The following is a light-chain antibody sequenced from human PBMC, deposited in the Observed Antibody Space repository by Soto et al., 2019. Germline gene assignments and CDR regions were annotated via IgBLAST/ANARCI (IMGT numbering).Light chain of an antibody. CDR3: SSFTSNRIYV. CDR2: EVT. Sequence: QSVLTQPASVSGSPGQSIAISCTGSSSDIGIYKYVSWYQQHPGKVPKLIIYEVTNRPSGVSNRFSGSKSGNTASLTISGLQAEDEADYYCSSFTSNRIYVFGPGTKVTVL. J-gene: IGLJ1*01. V-gene: IGLV2-14*01. CDR1: SSDIGIYKY.